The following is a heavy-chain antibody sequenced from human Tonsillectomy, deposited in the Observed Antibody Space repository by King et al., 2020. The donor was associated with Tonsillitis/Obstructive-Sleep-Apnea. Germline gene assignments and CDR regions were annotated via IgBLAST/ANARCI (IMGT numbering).Heavy chain of an antibody. V-gene: IGHV1-69*01. D-gene: IGHD2-15*01. CDR1: GGTFSSYV. J-gene: IGHJ5*02. CDR3: ARTTVVVTASNLGWFDP. CDR2: IIPMFGTS. Sequence: QLVQSGAEVKKPGSSVKVSCKASGGTFSSYVISWVRQAPGQGLEWIGGIIPMFGTSNYAQKFQGRDTITADESTSTAYMELSSLRSEDTAIYYCARTTVVVTASNLGWFDPWGQGTLVTVSS.